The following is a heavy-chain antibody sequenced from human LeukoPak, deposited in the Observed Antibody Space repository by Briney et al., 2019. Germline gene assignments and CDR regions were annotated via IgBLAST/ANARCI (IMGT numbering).Heavy chain of an antibody. CDR1: GFTFSSYA. CDR2: ISYDGSNK. J-gene: IGHJ3*02. V-gene: IGHV3-30*04. Sequence: PGGSLRLSCAASGFTFSSYAMHWVRQAPGKGLEWVAVISYDGSNKYYADSVKGRFTISRDNSKNTLYLQMNSLRAEDTAVYYCARDPGEQWLAHAFDIWGQGTMVTVSS. CDR3: ARDPGEQWLAHAFDI. D-gene: IGHD6-19*01.